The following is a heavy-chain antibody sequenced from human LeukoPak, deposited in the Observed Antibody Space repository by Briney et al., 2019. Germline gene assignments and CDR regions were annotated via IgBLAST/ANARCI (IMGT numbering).Heavy chain of an antibody. J-gene: IGHJ5*02. CDR1: GGSISSSSYY. D-gene: IGHD4-17*01. Sequence: SETLPLTCTVSGGSISSSSYYWGWIRQPPGKGLEWIGSIYYSGSTYYNPSLKSRVTISVDTSKNQFSLKLSSVTAADTAVYYCARDYGDYVGATHWFDPWGQGTLVTVSS. CDR2: IYYSGST. V-gene: IGHV4-39*01. CDR3: ARDYGDYVGATHWFDP.